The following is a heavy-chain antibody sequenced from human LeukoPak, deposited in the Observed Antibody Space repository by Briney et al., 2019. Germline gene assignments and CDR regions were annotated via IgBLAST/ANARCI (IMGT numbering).Heavy chain of an antibody. J-gene: IGHJ5*02. CDR3: VLGYCSGGSCWEGWFDP. V-gene: IGHV5-51*01. CDR2: ITPGDSDT. CDR1: GYSFTSYW. D-gene: IGHD2-15*01. Sequence: GQSLKISCKGSGYSFTSYWIGWVRQMPGKGLEWMGIITPGDSDTRYSPSFQGQVTISADKSISTAYLQWSSLKASDTAMYYCVLGYCSGGSCWEGWFDPWGQGTLVTVSS.